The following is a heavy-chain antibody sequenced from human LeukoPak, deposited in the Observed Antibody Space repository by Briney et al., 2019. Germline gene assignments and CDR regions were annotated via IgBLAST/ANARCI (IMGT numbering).Heavy chain of an antibody. Sequence: GGSLRLSCAASGFTSSSYSMNWVRQAPGKGLEWVSYISSSSSTIYYADSVKGRFTISRDNAKNSLYLQMNSLRDEDTAVYYCAREYCSSTSCYLYYFDYWGQGTLVTVSS. V-gene: IGHV3-48*02. CDR1: GFTSSSYS. CDR2: ISSSSSTI. CDR3: AREYCSSTSCYLYYFDY. J-gene: IGHJ4*02. D-gene: IGHD2-2*01.